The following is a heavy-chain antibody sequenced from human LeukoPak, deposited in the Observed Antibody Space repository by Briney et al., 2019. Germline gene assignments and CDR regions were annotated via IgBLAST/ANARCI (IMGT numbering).Heavy chain of an antibody. CDR1: GFPFTSYD. D-gene: IGHD1-7*01. Sequence: GASVKVSFKASGFPFTSYDINWVRPATGQGLEWMGWMNPNSGNTGYSQKFQGRVTMTRNTSISTAYMELSSLRSEDTAVYYCASAPHLRTTLLYYFDYWGQGTLVTVSS. V-gene: IGHV1-8*01. CDR2: MNPNSGNT. J-gene: IGHJ4*02. CDR3: ASAPHLRTTLLYYFDY.